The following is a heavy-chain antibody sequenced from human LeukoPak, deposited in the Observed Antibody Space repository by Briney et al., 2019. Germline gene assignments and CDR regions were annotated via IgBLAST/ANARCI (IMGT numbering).Heavy chain of an antibody. D-gene: IGHD4-11*01. V-gene: IGHV1-46*01. CDR3: ASCYSNYYYMDV. J-gene: IGHJ6*03. CDR2: INPSGGST. CDR1: GYTFTSYY. Sequence: ASVKVSCKASGYTFTSYYMHWVRQAPGQGLGWMGIINPSGGSTSYAQKFQGRVTMTRDTSTSTVYMELSSLRSEDTAVYYCASCYSNYYYMDVWGKGTTVTVSS.